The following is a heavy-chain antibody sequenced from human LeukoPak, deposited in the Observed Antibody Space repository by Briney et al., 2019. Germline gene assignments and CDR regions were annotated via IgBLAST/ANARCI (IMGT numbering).Heavy chain of an antibody. D-gene: IGHD3-10*01. CDR1: GFTFSSYA. J-gene: IGHJ4*02. Sequence: GGSLRLSCAASGFTFSSYAMHWVRRAPGKGLEWVAVISYDGSNKYYADSVKGRFTISRDNSKNTLYLQMNSLRAEDTAVYYCARDHYGSGDARRFDYWGQGTLVTVSS. CDR2: ISYDGSNK. V-gene: IGHV3-30-3*01. CDR3: ARDHYGSGDARRFDY.